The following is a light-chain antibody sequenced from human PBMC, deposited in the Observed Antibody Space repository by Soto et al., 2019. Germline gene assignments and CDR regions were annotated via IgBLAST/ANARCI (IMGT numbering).Light chain of an antibody. J-gene: IGKJ4*01. Sequence: DIQMTQSPSSLSASVGDRVTITCRASQSISIYLNCYQQKPGKAPKLLIYAASSLQSGVPSRFSGSGSGTDFTLTISSLQPEDFATYYCQQSYSTPLTFGGGTKVDIK. CDR3: QQSYSTPLT. CDR1: QSISIY. V-gene: IGKV1-39*01. CDR2: AAS.